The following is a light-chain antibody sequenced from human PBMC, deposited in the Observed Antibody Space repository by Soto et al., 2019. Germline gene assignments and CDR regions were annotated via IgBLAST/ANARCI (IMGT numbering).Light chain of an antibody. J-gene: IGKJ5*01. CDR3: MQALQSLT. V-gene: IGKV2-28*01. Sequence: EIVMTQSPLTLPVTPVDPASMSCRSSQSLLYNNTFNYLDWYLQKPGQSPHLLVYLGSNRASGVTDRFSGSGSGTDFSLKISRVEAEDVGTYYCMQALQSLTFGQGTRLEIK. CDR1: QSLLYNNTFNY. CDR2: LGS.